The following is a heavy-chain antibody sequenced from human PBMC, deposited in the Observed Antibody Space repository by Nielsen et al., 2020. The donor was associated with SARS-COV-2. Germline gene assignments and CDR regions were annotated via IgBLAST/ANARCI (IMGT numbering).Heavy chain of an antibody. CDR3: ARGTYAFDI. J-gene: IGHJ3*02. V-gene: IGHV4-39*01. Sequence: WIRQPPGKGLEWIGSIYYSGSTYYNPSLKSRVTISVDTSKNQFSLKLSSVTAADTAVYYCARGTYAFDIWGQGTMVTVSS. CDR2: IYYSGST. D-gene: IGHD3-10*01.